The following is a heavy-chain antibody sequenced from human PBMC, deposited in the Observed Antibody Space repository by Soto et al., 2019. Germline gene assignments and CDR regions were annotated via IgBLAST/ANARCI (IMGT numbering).Heavy chain of an antibody. CDR2: ISSSSSYI. CDR1: GFTFSSYS. V-gene: IGHV3-21*01. CDR3: ARDYCSGGSCSEIDY. J-gene: IGHJ4*02. D-gene: IGHD2-15*01. Sequence: EVQLVESGGGLVKPGGSLRLSCAASGFTFSSYSMNWVRQAPGKGLEWVSSISSSSSYIYYADSVKGRFTISRDNAKNSLYLQMNSLRGEDTAVYYCARDYCSGGSCSEIDYWGQGTLVTVSS.